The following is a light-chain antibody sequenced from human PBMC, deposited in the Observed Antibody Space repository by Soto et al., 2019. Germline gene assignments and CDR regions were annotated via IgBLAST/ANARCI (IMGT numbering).Light chain of an antibody. J-gene: IGKJ2*02. CDR3: QQYNNWLRGT. Sequence: EIVMTQSPATLSVSPGDSATLSCRASQSIGITVAWYQQKPGQAPRLLMYGSSTRVTGIPARFSGSGSGTEFTLTISSLQSEDCAIYDCQQYNNWLRGTFGQGTKLEIK. CDR1: QSIGIT. V-gene: IGKV3-15*01. CDR2: GSS.